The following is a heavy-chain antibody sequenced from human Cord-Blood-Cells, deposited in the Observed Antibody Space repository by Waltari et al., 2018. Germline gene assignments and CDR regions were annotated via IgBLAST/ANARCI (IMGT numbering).Heavy chain of an antibody. J-gene: IGHJ4*02. V-gene: IGHV4-39*01. CDR2: IYYSGST. CDR3: ARHYSYGYYFDY. Sequence: QLQLQESGPGLVKPSETLSLTCTVSGGSISSSSYYWGWIRQPPGKGLEWIGSIYYSGSTNYNPSLKSRVTISVDTSKNQFSLKLSSVTAADTAVYYCARHYSYGYYFDYWGQGTLVTVSS. CDR1: GGSISSSSYY. D-gene: IGHD5-18*01.